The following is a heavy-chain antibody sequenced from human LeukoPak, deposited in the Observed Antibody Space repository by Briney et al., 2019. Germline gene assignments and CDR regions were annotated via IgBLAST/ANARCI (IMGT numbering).Heavy chain of an antibody. CDR3: SRGRLFGDY. CDR1: GFTFISYD. CDR2: ISGSAGTI. Sequence: GGSLRLSCAASGFTFISYDMNCVRQAPGKGLEWVSYISGSAGTIYYADSVKGRFTISRDNAKNSLSLQMNSLRAEDTAVYYCSRGRLFGDYWGQGALVTVSS. D-gene: IGHD2-21*02. V-gene: IGHV3-48*03. J-gene: IGHJ4*02.